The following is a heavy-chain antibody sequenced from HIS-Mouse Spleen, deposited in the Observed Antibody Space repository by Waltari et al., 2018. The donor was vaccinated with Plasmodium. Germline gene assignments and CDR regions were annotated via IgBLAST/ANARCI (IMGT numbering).Heavy chain of an antibody. D-gene: IGHD6-13*01. V-gene: IGHV3-7*01. CDR3: ASSWYWYFDL. CDR1: GVTVSSYG. J-gene: IGHJ2*01. Sequence: EVQLVESGGGLVQPGGTLRLSCAASGVTVSSYGMSWVRQAPGKGLEWVANIKQDGSEKYYVDSVKGRFTISRDNAKNSLYLQMNSLRAEDTAVYYCASSWYWYFDLWGRGTLVTVSS. CDR2: IKQDGSEK.